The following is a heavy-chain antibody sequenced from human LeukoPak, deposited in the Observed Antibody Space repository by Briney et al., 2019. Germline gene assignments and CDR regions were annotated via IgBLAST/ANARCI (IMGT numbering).Heavy chain of an antibody. CDR2: IYHSET. Sequence: PSETLSLTCAVSGGSILSGGYSWSWIRQPPGKGLEWIGYIYHSETSYNPSLNSRVTISVDRSKNQFSLKLSSVTAADTAVYYCARGQEMATIFEIGAFDIWGQGTMVTVSS. CDR3: ARGQEMATIFEIGAFDI. J-gene: IGHJ3*02. D-gene: IGHD5-24*01. CDR1: GGSILSGGYS. V-gene: IGHV4-30-2*01.